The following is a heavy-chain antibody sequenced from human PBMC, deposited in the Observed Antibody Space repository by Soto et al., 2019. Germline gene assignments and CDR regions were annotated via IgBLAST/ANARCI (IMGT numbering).Heavy chain of an antibody. CDR3: ARDSTYYDFWSGYSNWFDA. D-gene: IGHD3-3*01. Sequence: QVQLVESGGGVVQPGRSLRLSCAASGFTFSSYAMHWVRQAPGKGLEWVAVISYDGSNKYYADSVKGRFTISRDNSKNTLYLQMNSLRAEDTAVYYCARDSTYYDFWSGYSNWFDAWGQGTLVTVSS. CDR1: GFTFSSYA. J-gene: IGHJ5*02. V-gene: IGHV3-30*01. CDR2: ISYDGSNK.